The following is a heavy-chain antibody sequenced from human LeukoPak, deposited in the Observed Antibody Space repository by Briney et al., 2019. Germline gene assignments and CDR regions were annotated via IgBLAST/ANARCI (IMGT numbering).Heavy chain of an antibody. J-gene: IGHJ3*02. D-gene: IGHD1-26*01. Sequence: SETLSLTCTVSGGSISSYYWSWIRQPPGKGLEWIAYIYYSGSTNYNPSLKSRVTISVDTSKNQFSLKLSSVTAADTAVYYCARGKWDLESGEAFDIWGQGTMVTVSS. CDR2: IYYSGST. CDR3: ARGKWDLESGEAFDI. CDR1: GGSISSYY. V-gene: IGHV4-59*01.